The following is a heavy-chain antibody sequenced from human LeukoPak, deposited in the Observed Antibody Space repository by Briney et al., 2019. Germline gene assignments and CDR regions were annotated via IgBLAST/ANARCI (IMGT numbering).Heavy chain of an antibody. CDR2: IYSGGST. Sequence: GGSLRLSCAASGFTVSSNYMSWVRQAPGKGLEWVSVIYSGGSTDYADSVKGRFTISRDNSKNTVYLQMSSLRAEDTAVYYCARDIAYDSSGYYSPHFDYWGQGTLVTVSS. D-gene: IGHD3-22*01. CDR3: ARDIAYDSSGYYSPHFDY. CDR1: GFTVSSNY. J-gene: IGHJ4*02. V-gene: IGHV3-53*01.